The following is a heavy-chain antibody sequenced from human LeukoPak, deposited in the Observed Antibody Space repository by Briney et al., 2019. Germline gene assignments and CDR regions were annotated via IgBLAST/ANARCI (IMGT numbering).Heavy chain of an antibody. V-gene: IGHV4-4*07. J-gene: IGHJ4*02. CDR1: GXXIXXYX. Sequence: SXXXSXTXTXXGXXIXXYXGXWXXQPAGKGLEWIGRIYSSGDTNYNPSLKSRVTISVDTSKNQFSLRLSSLTAADTAVYYCARDVGSGGGTFPTYHFDFWGQGTLVTVSS. CDR2: IYSSGDT. D-gene: IGHD3-10*01. CDR3: ARDVGSGGGTFPTYHFDF.